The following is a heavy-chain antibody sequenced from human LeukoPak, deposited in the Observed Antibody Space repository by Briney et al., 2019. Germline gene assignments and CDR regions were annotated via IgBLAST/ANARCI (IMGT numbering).Heavy chain of an antibody. Sequence: ASVKVSCKASGYTFTSYYMHWVRQAPGQGLEWMGIINPSGGSTSYAQKFQGRVTMTRDTSTSTVYMELSSLRSEDTAVYYCARDHTVVTPAGAFDIWGQGTMVTVSS. V-gene: IGHV1-46*01. CDR3: ARDHTVVTPAGAFDI. CDR1: GYTFTSYY. D-gene: IGHD4-23*01. CDR2: INPSGGST. J-gene: IGHJ3*02.